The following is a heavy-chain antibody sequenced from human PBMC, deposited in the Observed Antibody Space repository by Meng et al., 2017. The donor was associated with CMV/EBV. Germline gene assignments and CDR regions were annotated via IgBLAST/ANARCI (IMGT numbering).Heavy chain of an antibody. CDR3: ARDGGAYYYDSSGYFYGMDV. V-gene: IGHV3-48*04. CDR1: GFTFSSYS. Sequence: GESLKISCAASGFTFSSYSMNWVRQAPGKGLEWVSYISSSSSTTYYADSVKGRFTISRDNAKNSLYLQMNSLRAEDTAVDYCARDGGAYYYDSSGYFYGMDVWGQGTTVTVSS. D-gene: IGHD3-22*01. J-gene: IGHJ6*02. CDR2: ISSSSSTT.